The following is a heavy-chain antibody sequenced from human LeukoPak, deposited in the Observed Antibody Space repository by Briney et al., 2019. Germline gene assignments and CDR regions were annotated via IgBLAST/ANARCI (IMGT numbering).Heavy chain of an antibody. CDR2: LKSKADGGAI. D-gene: IGHD2-15*01. CDR3: ATEGYCSGGNCYSFDY. CDR1: GLTFSSAW. V-gene: IGHV3-15*01. J-gene: IGHJ4*02. Sequence: GGSLRLSCAVSGLTFSSAWMSWVRQAPGKGLEWVGRLKSKADGGAIDYAAPVKGRFTISRDDSKNMLYLQMNSLKTEDTAVYYCATEGYCSGGNCYSFDYWGQGTLVTVSS.